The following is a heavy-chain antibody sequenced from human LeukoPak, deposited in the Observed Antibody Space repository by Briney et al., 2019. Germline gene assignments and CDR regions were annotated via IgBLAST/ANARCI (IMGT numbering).Heavy chain of an antibody. J-gene: IGHJ6*04. CDR3: ASSVGYCSSTSCPKSYYYGMDV. V-gene: IGHV4-59*01. CDR1: GGSISSYY. D-gene: IGHD2-2*01. Sequence: SETLSLTCTVSGGSISSYYWSWIRQPPGKGLEWIGYIYYSGSTNYNPSLKSRVTISVDTSKDQFSLKLSSVTAADTAVYYYASSVGYCSSTSCPKSYYYGMDVWGKGTTVTVSS. CDR2: IYYSGST.